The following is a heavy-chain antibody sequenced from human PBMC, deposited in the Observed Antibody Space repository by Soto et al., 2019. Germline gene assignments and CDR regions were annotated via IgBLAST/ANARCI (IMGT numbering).Heavy chain of an antibody. D-gene: IGHD4-17*01. V-gene: IGHV1-8*01. J-gene: IGHJ4*02. CDR1: GYTFTSYD. Sequence: QVQLVQSGAEVKKPGASVKVSCKASGYTFTSYDINWVRQATGQGLEWMGWMNPNSGNTGYAQKFQGSATMTRNTSISTAYMELRSLRSEDTAVYYCASEGPYGDYEGDYWGQGTLVTVSS. CDR2: MNPNSGNT. CDR3: ASEGPYGDYEGDY.